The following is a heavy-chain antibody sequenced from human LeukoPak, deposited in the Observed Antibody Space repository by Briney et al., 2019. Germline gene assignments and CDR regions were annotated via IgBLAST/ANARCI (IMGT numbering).Heavy chain of an antibody. CDR2: IYYSGST. V-gene: IGHV4-39*01. Sequence: SETLSLTCTVSGGSISSSSYYWGWLRQPPGTGLEWIGSIYYSGSTYYNPSLKSRVTISVDTSKNQFSLKLSSVTAADTAVYYCARRDYDSSGYSNWFDPWGQGTLVTVSS. D-gene: IGHD3-22*01. J-gene: IGHJ5*02. CDR3: ARRDYDSSGYSNWFDP. CDR1: GGSISSSSYY.